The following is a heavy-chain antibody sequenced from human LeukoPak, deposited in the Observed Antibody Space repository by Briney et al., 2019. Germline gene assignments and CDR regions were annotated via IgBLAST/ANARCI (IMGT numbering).Heavy chain of an antibody. CDR2: INNDGSST. V-gene: IGHV3-74*03. Sequence: PGRSLRLSCAASGFTFSSYWMHWVRQAPGKGLVWVSGINNDGSSTTYADSVKGRFTISRDNAKNTLYLQMNSLRAEDTAVYYCACSRSYDYWGQGTLVTVSS. J-gene: IGHJ4*02. CDR1: GFTFSSYW. CDR3: ACSRSYDY. D-gene: IGHD3-10*01.